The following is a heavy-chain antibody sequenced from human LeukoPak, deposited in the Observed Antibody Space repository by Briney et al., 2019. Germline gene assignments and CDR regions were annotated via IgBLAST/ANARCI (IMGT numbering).Heavy chain of an antibody. CDR2: IKQDGSEK. V-gene: IGHV3-7*01. Sequence: GGSLRLSCAASGFTFSSYWMSWVRQAPGKGLEWVANIKQDGSEKYYVDSVKGRFTISRDNAKNPLYLQMNSLRAEDTAVYYCARNGRGYYGSGSYYNPYYFDYWGQGTLVTVSS. J-gene: IGHJ4*02. CDR3: ARNGRGYYGSGSYYNPYYFDY. D-gene: IGHD3-10*01. CDR1: GFTFSSYW.